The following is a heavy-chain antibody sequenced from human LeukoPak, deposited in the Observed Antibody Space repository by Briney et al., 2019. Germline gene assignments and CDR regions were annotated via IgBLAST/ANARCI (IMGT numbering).Heavy chain of an antibody. CDR2: ISYDGSNK. D-gene: IGHD3-10*01. CDR1: GFTFSSYG. V-gene: IGHV3-30*18. CDR3: AKDKITMVRGVIDY. J-gene: IGHJ4*02. Sequence: GGSLRLSCAASGFTFSSYGMHWVRQAPGEGLEWVAVISYDGSNKYYADSVKGRFTISRDNSKNTLYLQMNSLRAEDTAVYYCAKDKITMVRGVIDYWGQGTLVTVSS.